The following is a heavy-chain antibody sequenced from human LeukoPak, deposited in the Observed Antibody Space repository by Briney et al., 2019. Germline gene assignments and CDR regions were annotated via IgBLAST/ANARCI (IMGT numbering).Heavy chain of an antibody. CDR2: INHSGST. Sequence: SETLSLTCTVSGGSISSYYWSWIRQPPGKGLEWIGEINHSGSTNYNPSLKSRVTISVDTSKNQFSLKLSSVTAADTAVYYCAKRLRPRYWFDPWGQGTLVTVSS. CDR1: GGSISSYY. V-gene: IGHV4-34*01. D-gene: IGHD4-17*01. CDR3: AKRLRPRYWFDP. J-gene: IGHJ5*02.